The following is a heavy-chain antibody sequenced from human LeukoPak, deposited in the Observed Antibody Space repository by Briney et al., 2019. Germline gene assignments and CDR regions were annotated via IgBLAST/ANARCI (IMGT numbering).Heavy chain of an antibody. CDR2: MNPNSGNT. CDR1: GYTFTSYD. J-gene: IGHJ4*02. D-gene: IGHD3-3*01. V-gene: IGHV1-8*03. CDR3: ARGRGYYDFWSGYTADFDY. Sequence: EASVKVSCKASGYTFTSYDINWVRQAPGQGLEWMGWMNPNSGNTGYAQKFQGRVTITRNTSISTAYMELSSLRSEDTAVYYCARGRGYYDFWSGYTADFDYWGQGTLVTVSS.